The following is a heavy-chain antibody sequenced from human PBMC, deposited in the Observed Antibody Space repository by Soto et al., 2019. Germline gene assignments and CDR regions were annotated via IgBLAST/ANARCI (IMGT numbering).Heavy chain of an antibody. V-gene: IGHV3-72*01. CDR1: GFIFSDHY. CDR2: IKNKANSYTT. CDR3: TRFSLVGAPGGRYLDS. D-gene: IGHD1-26*01. J-gene: IGHJ4*02. Sequence: VQLVESGGGLVQPGGSLRLSCAASGFIFSDHYMDWVRQAPGKGLEWVGRIKNKANSYTTEYAASVKGRFTISRDDSNTSLSIKINGLKTGAPAFYYCTRFSLVGAPGGRYLDSGGRGPLLPVSS.